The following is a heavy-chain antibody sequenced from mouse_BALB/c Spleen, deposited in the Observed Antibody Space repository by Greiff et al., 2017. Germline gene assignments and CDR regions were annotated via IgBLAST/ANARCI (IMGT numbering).Heavy chain of an antibody. D-gene: IGHD2-4*01. CDR3: ARESTMIKDY. V-gene: IGHV1-80*01. CDR1: GYAFSSYW. CDR2: IYPGDGDT. J-gene: IGHJ2*01. Sequence: QVQLQQSGAELVRPGSSVKISCKASGYAFSSYWMNWVKQRPGQGLEWIGQIYPGDGDTNYNGKFKGKATLTADKSSSTAYMQLSSLTSEDSAVYFCARESTMIKDYWGQGTTLTVSS.